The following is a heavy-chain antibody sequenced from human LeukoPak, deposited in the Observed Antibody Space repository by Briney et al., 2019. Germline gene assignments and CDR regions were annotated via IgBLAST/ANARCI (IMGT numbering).Heavy chain of an antibody. J-gene: IGHJ6*03. V-gene: IGHV4-59*01. CDR3: ARDWGVSARPGYMDV. Sequence: PSETLSLTCTVSGGSIRSYYWSWIRQTPGKGLEWIGYIYYSGSTNYNPSLKSRLTISVDTSKNQFSLKLSSVTAADTAVYYCARDWGVSARPGYMDVWGKGTTVTVSS. CDR2: IYYSGST. CDR1: GGSIRSYY. D-gene: IGHD6-6*01.